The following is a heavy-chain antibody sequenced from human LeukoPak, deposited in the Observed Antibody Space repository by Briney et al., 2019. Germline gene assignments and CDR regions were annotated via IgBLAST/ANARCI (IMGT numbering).Heavy chain of an antibody. V-gene: IGHV3-30-3*01. D-gene: IGHD3-22*01. CDR3: ASSSGYYYRSIDY. CDR1: GFTFSSYA. Sequence: PGRSLRLSCAASGFTFSSYAMHWVRQAPGKGLEWVAVISCDGSNKYYADSVKGRFTISRDNSKNTLYLQMNSLRAEDTAIYYCASSSGYYYRSIDYWGQGTLVTVSS. CDR2: ISCDGSNK. J-gene: IGHJ4*02.